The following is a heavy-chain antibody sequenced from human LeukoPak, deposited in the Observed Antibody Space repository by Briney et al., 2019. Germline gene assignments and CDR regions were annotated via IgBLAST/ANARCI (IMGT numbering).Heavy chain of an antibody. CDR2: IHHSGRT. D-gene: IGHD3-10*01. J-gene: IGHJ5*02. CDR3: ARLWFGEFRNWFDP. V-gene: IGHV4-38-2*01. Sequence: SETLSLTCAVSGFPISSGYYWGWIRQPPGKGLEWIGSIHHSGRTYYNPSLKSRVTISVDTSKNQFSLRLSSVTAADTAVYYCARLWFGEFRNWFDPWGQGTLVTVSS. CDR1: GFPISSGYY.